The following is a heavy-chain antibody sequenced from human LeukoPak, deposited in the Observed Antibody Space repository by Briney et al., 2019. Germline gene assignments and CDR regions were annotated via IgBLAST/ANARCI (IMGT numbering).Heavy chain of an antibody. CDR2: IRGKAYGGAT. CDR1: GFTFGDYA. CDR3: TRDAVTIFGVVIITNDAFDI. J-gene: IGHJ3*02. D-gene: IGHD3-3*01. Sequence: GGSLRLSCTASGFTFGDYAMSWFRQAPGKGLEWVGFIRGKAYGGATEYAASVKGRFTISRDDSKSIAYLQMNSLKTEDTAVYYCTRDAVTIFGVVIITNDAFDIWGQGTMVTVSS. V-gene: IGHV3-49*03.